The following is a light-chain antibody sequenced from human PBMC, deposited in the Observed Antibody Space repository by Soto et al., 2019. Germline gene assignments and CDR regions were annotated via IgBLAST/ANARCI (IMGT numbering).Light chain of an antibody. Sequence: EIVLTQSPGTLSLSPGEGATLSCRASQSVSSSYLAWYQQKPGQAPRLLIYGASSRATGIPDRFSGSASGTDFTLTISRLEPEDFAVYYCQQYGSSPWTFGQGTKVEIK. CDR3: QQYGSSPWT. J-gene: IGKJ1*01. V-gene: IGKV3-20*01. CDR2: GAS. CDR1: QSVSSSY.